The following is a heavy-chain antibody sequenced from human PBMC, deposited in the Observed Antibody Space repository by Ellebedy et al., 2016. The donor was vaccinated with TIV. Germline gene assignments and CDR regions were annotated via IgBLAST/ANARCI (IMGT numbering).Heavy chain of an antibody. V-gene: IGHV5-51*01. CDR3: ARCGYSGYGNDY. D-gene: IGHD5-12*01. CDR2: IYAGDSET. Sequence: GGSLRLSCQASGYNFSNYWIGWVRQMPGKGLEWMGVIYAGDSETRYNPSFQGQVTISVDRSLSTAYLQWDSLKASDTAMYYCARCGYSGYGNDYWGQGTLVTVSS. J-gene: IGHJ4*02. CDR1: GYNFSNYW.